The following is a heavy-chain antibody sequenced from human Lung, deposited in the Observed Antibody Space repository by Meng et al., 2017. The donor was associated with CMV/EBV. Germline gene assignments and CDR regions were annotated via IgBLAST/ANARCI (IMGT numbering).Heavy chain of an antibody. D-gene: IGHD3-3*01. J-gene: IGHJ4*02. CDR1: GFXFSSYS. Sequence: GGSXRLXXVVFGFXFSSYSLHWVSQAQGKGLEWVAVTSYDGSKKEYANSVKGRFTVSRDNSNNTLYLQMNTLRADDTAVYYCARADYANYGFWSGFPAFWXQGTXVTVSS. CDR3: ARADYANYGFWSGFPAF. CDR2: TSYDGSKK. V-gene: IGHV3-30*04.